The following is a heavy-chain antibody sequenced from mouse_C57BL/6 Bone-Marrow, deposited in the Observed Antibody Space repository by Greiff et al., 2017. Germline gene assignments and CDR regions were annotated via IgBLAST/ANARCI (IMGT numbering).Heavy chain of an antibody. CDR3: ARPYGSSYWYFDV. Sequence: VKLQESGAELARPGASVKLSCKASGYTFTSYGISWVKQRTGQGLEWIGEIYPRSGNTYYNEKFKGTATLTADKSSSTAYMELRSLTSEDSAVYFCARPYGSSYWYFDVWGTGTTVTVSS. V-gene: IGHV1-81*01. CDR2: IYPRSGNT. J-gene: IGHJ1*03. D-gene: IGHD1-1*01. CDR1: GYTFTSYG.